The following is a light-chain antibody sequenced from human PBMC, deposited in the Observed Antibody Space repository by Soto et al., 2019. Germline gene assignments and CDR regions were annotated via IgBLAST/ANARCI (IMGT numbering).Light chain of an antibody. CDR2: DAS. J-gene: IGKJ2*01. V-gene: IGKV1-33*01. Sequence: DIQMTQSPSSLSASVGDRVTITCQASQDISNYLNWYQQKPGKAPKLLIYDASNLETGVPSRFSGSGSGTDFTFTISSLQPEDIATYYCQQYDNLRVYTFGQGTELEIK. CDR1: QDISNY. CDR3: QQYDNLRVYT.